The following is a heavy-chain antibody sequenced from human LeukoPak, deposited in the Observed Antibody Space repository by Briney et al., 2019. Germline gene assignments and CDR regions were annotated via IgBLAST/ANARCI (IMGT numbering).Heavy chain of an antibody. J-gene: IGHJ4*02. CDR3: TRSDDYGDYLVDY. CDR1: GFTFSTYA. Sequence: GGSLRLSCAASGFTFSTYAMNWVRQATGKGLEWVSTITSSSGYIYYADSMKGRFTTSRDNAKNSLYLQMTSLRAEDTAVYYCTRSDDYGDYLVDYWGQGTLVTASS. V-gene: IGHV3-21*01. CDR2: ITSSSGYI. D-gene: IGHD4-17*01.